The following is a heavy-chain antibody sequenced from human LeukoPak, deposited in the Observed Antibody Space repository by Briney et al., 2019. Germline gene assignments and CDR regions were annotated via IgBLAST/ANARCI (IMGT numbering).Heavy chain of an antibody. J-gene: IGHJ1*01. Sequence: GEALKISCKGSGYSFTSYWIGWVRQMPGKGLEWMGIIYPGDSDTRYSPSFQGKVTISADKSIRNAYMQWRSLKASDTAMYYCARGAVTANAEYFQHWGQGTLVTVSS. D-gene: IGHD5-18*01. CDR3: ARGAVTANAEYFQH. CDR2: IYPGDSDT. CDR1: GYSFTSYW. V-gene: IGHV5-51*01.